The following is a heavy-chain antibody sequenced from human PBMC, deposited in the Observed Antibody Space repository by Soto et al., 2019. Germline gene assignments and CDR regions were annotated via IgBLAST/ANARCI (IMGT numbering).Heavy chain of an antibody. J-gene: IGHJ4*02. CDR1: GYTFTNYA. V-gene: IGHV1-3*01. CDR2: INADNGNT. D-gene: IGHD6-19*01. Sequence: ASVKVSCKASGYTFTNYAMHWPRQAPGQRLEWMGWINADNGNTKYSQKIQGRVTITRDTSASTVYMELSSLRSEDTAVYYCARGSGWYFLDYWGQGTLVTVSS. CDR3: ARGSGWYFLDY.